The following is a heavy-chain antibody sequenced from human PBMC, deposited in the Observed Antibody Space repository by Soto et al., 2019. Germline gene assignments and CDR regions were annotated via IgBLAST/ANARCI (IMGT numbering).Heavy chain of an antibody. J-gene: IGHJ4*02. CDR2: IIPIFGTA. CDR1: GGTFSSYA. CDR3: ARVRRLSGYSYGFDY. V-gene: IGHV1-69*12. D-gene: IGHD5-18*01. Sequence: QVQLVQSGAEVKKPGSSVKVSCKASGGTFSSYAISWVRQAPGQGLEWMGGIIPIFGTANYAQKFQGRVTVTADQPTSTAYMELSSLRSEDTAVYYCARVRRLSGYSYGFDYWGQGTLVTVSS.